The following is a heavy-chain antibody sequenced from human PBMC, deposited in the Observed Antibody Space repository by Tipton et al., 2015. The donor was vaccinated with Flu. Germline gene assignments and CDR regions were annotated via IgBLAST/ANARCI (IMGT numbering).Heavy chain of an antibody. CDR3: AREGDDHNTLLDP. J-gene: IGHJ5*02. D-gene: IGHD3-16*01. CDR1: GYSITSAYY. Sequence: GLVKPSETLSLSCDVSGYSITSAYYWGWVRQPPGQGLEWIGSIYHSGTTYYNPSLKSRVIISVDTSKNHFSLRLRSVTAADTARYYCAREGDDHNTLLDPWGQGTLVAVSS. CDR2: IYHSGTT. V-gene: IGHV4-38-2*02.